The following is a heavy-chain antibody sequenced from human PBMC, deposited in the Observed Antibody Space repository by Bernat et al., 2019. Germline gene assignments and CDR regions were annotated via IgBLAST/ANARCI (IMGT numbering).Heavy chain of an antibody. V-gene: IGHV3-21*01. CDR3: ARVSRQLVLNPIDD. J-gene: IGHJ4*02. CDR1: GFTFSSYS. Sequence: EVQLVESGGGLVKPGGSLRLSCAASGFTFSSYSMNWVRQAPGKGLEWVSSISSSSSYIYYADSVKGRFTISRDNAKNSLYLQMNSLRAEETAVYYCARVSRQLVLNPIDDWGQGTLVTVSS. D-gene: IGHD6-13*01. CDR2: ISSSSSYI.